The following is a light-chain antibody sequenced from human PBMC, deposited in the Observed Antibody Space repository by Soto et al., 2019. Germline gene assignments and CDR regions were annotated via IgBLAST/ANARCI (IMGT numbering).Light chain of an antibody. CDR1: SVDINY. CDR2: EVT. J-gene: IGLJ3*02. V-gene: IGLV2-8*01. Sequence: QSALTQPPSAPGSRGQSVTISCTGTSVDINYVSWFQQHPGKAPKLIICEVTKRPSGVPDRFSGSKSGNTASLTVSGLQDDDEADYYCSSYAGRDIWVFGGGTKITVL. CDR3: SSYAGRDIWV.